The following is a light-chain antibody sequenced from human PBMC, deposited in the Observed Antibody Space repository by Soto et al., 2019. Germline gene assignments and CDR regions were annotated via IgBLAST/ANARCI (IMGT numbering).Light chain of an antibody. J-gene: IGKJ1*01. Sequence: EIVLTQSPGTLSLSPGERATLSCRASQSVSSSYLAWYQQKPGQAPRLLIYGASSKATGIPDRFIGSGSGTDFSLTISRLEPEDFAVYYCQQYGSSPCTFGQGTKVEVK. CDR2: GAS. CDR3: QQYGSSPCT. V-gene: IGKV3-20*01. CDR1: QSVSSSY.